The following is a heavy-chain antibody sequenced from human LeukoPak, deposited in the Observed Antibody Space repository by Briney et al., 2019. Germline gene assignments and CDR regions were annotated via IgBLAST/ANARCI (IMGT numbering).Heavy chain of an antibody. CDR3: ARDWCGGGSCYYFDH. Sequence: GGSLRLSCAASRFTFTDYGMHWVRQPPGKGLEWVALIWYDGSGKYYADSVKGRFTISRDNSKNTLYLQMNSLRAEDTAVYYCARDWCGGGSCYYFDHWGQGTLVTVSS. D-gene: IGHD2-15*01. CDR1: RFTFTDYG. CDR2: IWYDGSGK. V-gene: IGHV3-33*01. J-gene: IGHJ4*02.